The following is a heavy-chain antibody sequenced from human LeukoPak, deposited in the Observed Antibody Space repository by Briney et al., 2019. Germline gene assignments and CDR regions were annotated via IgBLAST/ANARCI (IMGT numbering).Heavy chain of an antibody. CDR3: ARTGIAVAVLDY. CDR2: IHYSGST. Sequence: SETLSLTCTVSGGSISSYYWSWIRQPLGKGLEWIGYIHYSGSTNYNPSLKSRVTISVDSSKKQFSLKLSSVSAADTAVYYCARTGIAVAVLDYWGQGTLVTVSS. J-gene: IGHJ4*02. V-gene: IGHV4-59*01. CDR1: GGSISSYY. D-gene: IGHD6-19*01.